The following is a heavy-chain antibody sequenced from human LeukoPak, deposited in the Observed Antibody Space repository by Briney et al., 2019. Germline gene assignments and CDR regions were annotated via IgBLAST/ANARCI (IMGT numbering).Heavy chain of an antibody. CDR3: AKNGYSSGWYGYYFDY. Sequence: GGSLRLSCAASGFTFSSYAMSWVRQAPGKGLEWVTAISGSGGSTYYADSVKGRFTISRDNSKNTLYLQMNSLRAEDTAVYYCAKNGYSSGWYGYYFDYWGQGALVTVSS. CDR2: ISGSGGST. CDR1: GFTFSSYA. J-gene: IGHJ4*02. D-gene: IGHD6-19*01. V-gene: IGHV3-23*01.